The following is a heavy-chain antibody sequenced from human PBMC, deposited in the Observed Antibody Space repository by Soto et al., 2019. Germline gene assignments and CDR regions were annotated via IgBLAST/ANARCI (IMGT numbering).Heavy chain of an antibody. CDR2: IYYSGST. V-gene: IGHV4-39*01. D-gene: IGHD6-6*01. Sequence: PSETLSLTCTVSGGSISSSSYYWGWIRQPPGKGLEWIGSIYYSGSTYYNPSLKSRVTISVDTSKNQFSLKLSSVTAADTAVYYCARSGFSIADRGVNWFAPWGQGTLVTVSS. J-gene: IGHJ5*02. CDR3: ARSGFSIADRGVNWFAP. CDR1: GGSISSSSYY.